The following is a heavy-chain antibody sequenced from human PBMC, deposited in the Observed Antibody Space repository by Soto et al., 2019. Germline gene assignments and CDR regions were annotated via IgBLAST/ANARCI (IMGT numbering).Heavy chain of an antibody. CDR2: IMPIFRTP. CDR3: ARDKARLQLGGNYYYILDV. Sequence: QVQLEQSGAEVKRPGSSVKVSCKASGGTFTTSAISWVRQAPGQGLEWMAGIMPIFRTPDYAQKFQGRVTVTADESTSPAYMELRGLRSDDTAVYYCARDKARLQLGGNYYYILDVWGQGTTVTVSS. D-gene: IGHD5-12*01. J-gene: IGHJ6*02. V-gene: IGHV1-69*12. CDR1: GGTFTTSA.